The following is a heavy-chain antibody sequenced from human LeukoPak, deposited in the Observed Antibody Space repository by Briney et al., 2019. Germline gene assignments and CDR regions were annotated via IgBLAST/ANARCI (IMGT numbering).Heavy chain of an antibody. Sequence: GGSLRLSCAASGFIFSSYAMSWVRQAPGEGLEWVSAISGSGGSTYYADSVKGRFTISRDNSKNTLYLQMNSLRAEDTAVYYCAKVGQQWLVFDYWGQGTLVTVSS. D-gene: IGHD6-19*01. CDR1: GFIFSSYA. CDR2: ISGSGGST. J-gene: IGHJ4*02. V-gene: IGHV3-23*01. CDR3: AKVGQQWLVFDY.